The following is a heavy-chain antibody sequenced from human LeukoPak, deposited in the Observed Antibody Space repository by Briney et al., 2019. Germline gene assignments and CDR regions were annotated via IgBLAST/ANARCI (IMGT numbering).Heavy chain of an antibody. CDR1: GGSFTDYC. J-gene: IGHJ4*02. V-gene: IGHV4-39*07. CDR3: TRDREHGTQDS. D-gene: IGHD1-26*01. CDR2: IYYRGNT. Sequence: SETLSLTCTVPGGSFTDYCRGWIRQPPGKGLEWIGSIYYRGNTFYNPSRRNRVSISIDTSKGRFSLNLNSVTAADTAVYFCTRDREHGTQDSWGQGTLVTAS.